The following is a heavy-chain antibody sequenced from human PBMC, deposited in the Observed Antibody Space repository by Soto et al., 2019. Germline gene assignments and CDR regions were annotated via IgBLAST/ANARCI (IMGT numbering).Heavy chain of an antibody. D-gene: IGHD6-19*01. CDR3: ARGLAVAVPYYYGMDV. J-gene: IGHJ6*02. CDR1: GLTLSSCA. Sequence: EVQLLESGGGLVQPGGSLRLSCAASGLTLSSCAMRWVRQAPGKGLEWVSTISGGGGNTYYADSVKGRFTISRDNSKSTLYLQMNSLRAEDTAVYYCARGLAVAVPYYYGMDVWGQGTTVTVSS. V-gene: IGHV3-23*01. CDR2: ISGGGGNT.